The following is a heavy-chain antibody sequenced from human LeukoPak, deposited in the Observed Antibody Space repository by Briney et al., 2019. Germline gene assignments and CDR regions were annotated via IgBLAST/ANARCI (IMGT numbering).Heavy chain of an antibody. CDR2: ISSSGSTI. CDR3: ASTVTPFDY. Sequence: PGGSLRLSCAASGFTFSSYEMNWVRQAPGKGLEWVSYISSSGSTIYYADSVKGRFTISRGNAENSLYLQMNSLRDEDTAVYCCASTVTPFDYWGQGTLVTVSS. CDR1: GFTFSSYE. D-gene: IGHD4-17*01. V-gene: IGHV3-48*03. J-gene: IGHJ4*02.